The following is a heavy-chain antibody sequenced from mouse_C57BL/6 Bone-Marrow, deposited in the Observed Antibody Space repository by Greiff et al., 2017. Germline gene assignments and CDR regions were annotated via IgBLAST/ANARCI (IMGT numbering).Heavy chain of an antibody. CDR2: IYPRNGNT. CDR3: ATPPLYCGSSLDY. D-gene: IGHD1-1*01. V-gene: IGHV1-81*01. Sequence: QVQLQQSGAELARPGASVKLSCKASGYTFTSYGISWVKQSTGQGLEWIGEIYPRNGNTYYNEKFKGKATLTADKSSSTAYMELRSLTSEDSAVYFCATPPLYCGSSLDYWGQGTTLTVSS. CDR1: GYTFTSYG. J-gene: IGHJ2*01.